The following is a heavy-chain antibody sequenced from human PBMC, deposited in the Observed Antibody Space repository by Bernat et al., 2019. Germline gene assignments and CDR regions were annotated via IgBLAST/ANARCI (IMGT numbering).Heavy chain of an antibody. V-gene: IGHV4-39*01. Sequence: QLQLQESGPGLVKPSETLSLTCTVSGGSISSSSYYWGWIRQPPGKGLEWIGSIYYSGSTYYNPSLKSRVTISVDTSKNQLSLKLSSVNAADTAVYYCAVDGSGIAAATIDYWGQGTLVTVSS. CDR2: IYYSGST. CDR3: AVDGSGIAAATIDY. J-gene: IGHJ4*02. CDR1: GGSISSSSYY. D-gene: IGHD6-13*01.